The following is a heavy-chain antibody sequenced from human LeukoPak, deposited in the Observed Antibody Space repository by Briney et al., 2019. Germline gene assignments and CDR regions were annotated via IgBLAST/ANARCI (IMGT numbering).Heavy chain of an antibody. V-gene: IGHV3-48*03. D-gene: IGHD3-16*01. CDR2: ISRSGSPT. J-gene: IGHJ4*02. CDR3: FLYDYLWGSSGPSDH. CDR1: GFTFSGYE. Sequence: GGSLRLSCAASGFTFSGYEMNWVRQAAGKELEWVSYISRSGSPTYYADSVKGRFTISSDNAKKSLDLQMNVLRAEDTATYYFFLYDYLWGSSGPSDHGGQGTLVTVSS.